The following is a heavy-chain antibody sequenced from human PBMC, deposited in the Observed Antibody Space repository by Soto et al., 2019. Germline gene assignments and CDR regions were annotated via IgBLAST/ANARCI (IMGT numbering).Heavy chain of an antibody. CDR1: GFTFSSYS. CDR2: ISSSSSTI. V-gene: IGHV3-48*01. J-gene: IGHJ3*02. Sequence: PGGSLRLSCAASGFTFSSYSMNWVRQAPGKGLEWVSYISSSSSTIYYADSVKGRFTISRDNAKNSLHLQMNSLRAEDTAVYYCAKGGSSGYWLDAFDIWGQGTMVTVSS. D-gene: IGHD3-22*01. CDR3: AKGGSSGYWLDAFDI.